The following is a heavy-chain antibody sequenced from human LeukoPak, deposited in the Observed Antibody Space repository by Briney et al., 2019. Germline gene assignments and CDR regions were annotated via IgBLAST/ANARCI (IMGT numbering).Heavy chain of an antibody. V-gene: IGHV3-7*01. CDR3: VRIGDDYNEYVDY. J-gene: IGHJ4*02. CDR2: IKGDGSEK. D-gene: IGHD5-24*01. CDR1: GFTFSSYW. Sequence: GGSLRLSCAASGFTFSSYWMTWVRQAPGKGLEWVGNIKGDGSEKYYVDSVKGRFTISRDNAKNSLYLQMNSLRAEDTAVYYCVRIGDDYNEYVDYWGQGTLVTVSS.